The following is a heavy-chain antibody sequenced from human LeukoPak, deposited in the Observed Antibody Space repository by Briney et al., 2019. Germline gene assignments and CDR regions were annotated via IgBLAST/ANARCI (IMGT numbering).Heavy chain of an antibody. V-gene: IGHV1-18*01. CDR1: GYTFTRYG. CDR2: ISAYNGNT. D-gene: IGHD3-10*01. J-gene: IGHJ4*02. CDR3: AGGGPSWGYYGSGSYYNY. Sequence: GATVKVPCKASGYTFTRYGIRGVRQAPGQGLEWMEWISAYNGNTNYAQKLQGRVTMTTDTSTNTAYMELRSLSSDDTAVYYCAGGGPSWGYYGSGSYYNYWGQGTWSPSPQ.